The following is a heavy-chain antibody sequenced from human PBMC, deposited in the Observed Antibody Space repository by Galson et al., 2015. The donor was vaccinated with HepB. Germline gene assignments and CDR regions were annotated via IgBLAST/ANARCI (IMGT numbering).Heavy chain of an antibody. CDR3: AKQLQWLVRIDWYFDL. V-gene: IGHV3-23*01. J-gene: IGHJ2*01. CDR2: IGGSGSNT. CDR1: GLTFSNYA. Sequence: LRLSCAASGLTFSNYAMSWVRQAPGRGLEWVASIGGSGSNTYYADSVKGRFTISGDNSKNTLFLHMNSLRAEDTALYYCAKQLQWLVRIDWYFDLWGRGTLVTVSS. D-gene: IGHD6-19*01.